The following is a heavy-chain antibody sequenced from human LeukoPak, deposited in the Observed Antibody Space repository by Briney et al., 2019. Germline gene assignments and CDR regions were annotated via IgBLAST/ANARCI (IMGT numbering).Heavy chain of an antibody. Sequence: GGSLRLSCAASGFTFSSYDMHWVRQATGKGLEWVPAIGTAGDTYYPGSVKGRFTISRENAKNSLYLQMNSLRAGDTAVYYCARVRLGELSLDYWGQGTLVTVSS. D-gene: IGHD3-16*02. CDR2: IGTAGDT. J-gene: IGHJ4*02. CDR1: GFTFSSYD. V-gene: IGHV3-13*01. CDR3: ARVRLGELSLDY.